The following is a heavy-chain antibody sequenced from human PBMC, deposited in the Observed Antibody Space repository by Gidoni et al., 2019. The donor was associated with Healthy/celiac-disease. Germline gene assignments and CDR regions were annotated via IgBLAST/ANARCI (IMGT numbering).Heavy chain of an antibody. Sequence: SSISSSSSYIYYADSVKGRFTISRDNAKNSLYLQMNSLRAEDTAVYYCARDSPKGGGSSTSCYGYWGQGTLVTVSS. CDR3: ARDSPKGGGSSTSCYGY. D-gene: IGHD2-2*01. J-gene: IGHJ4*02. V-gene: IGHV3-21*01. CDR2: ISSSSSYI.